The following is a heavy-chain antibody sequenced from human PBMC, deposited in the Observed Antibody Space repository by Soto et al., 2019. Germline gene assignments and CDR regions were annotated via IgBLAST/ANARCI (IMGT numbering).Heavy chain of an antibody. CDR3: ATDQEKQWLRGYYYGMDV. J-gene: IGHJ6*02. V-gene: IGHV1-24*01. D-gene: IGHD6-19*01. Sequence: GASVKVSCKVSGYTLTELSMHWVRQAPGKGLEWMGGFDPEDGETIYAQKFQGRVTMTEDTSTDTAYMELSSLRSEDTAVYYCATDQEKQWLRGYYYGMDVWGQGTTVTVSS. CDR2: FDPEDGET. CDR1: GYTLTELS.